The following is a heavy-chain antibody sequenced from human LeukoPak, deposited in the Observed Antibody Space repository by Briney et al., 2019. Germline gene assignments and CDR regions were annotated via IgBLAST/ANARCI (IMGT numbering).Heavy chain of an antibody. CDR1: GGSISSSSYY. CDR2: IYTGGGT. V-gene: IGHV3-53*01. D-gene: IGHD1-14*01. CDR3: ARENHYYMDV. J-gene: IGHJ6*03. Sequence: ETLSLTCTVSGGSISSSSYYWGWIRQPPGKGLEWISVIYTGGGTYYADSVKGRFTISRDNSENTVYLQMNSLRVEDTAVYYCARENHYYMDVWGKGTTVTVSS.